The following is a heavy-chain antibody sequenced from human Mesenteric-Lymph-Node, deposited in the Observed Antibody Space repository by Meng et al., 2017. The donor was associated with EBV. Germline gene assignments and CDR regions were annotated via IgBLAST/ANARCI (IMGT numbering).Heavy chain of an antibody. D-gene: IGHD4-17*01. V-gene: IGHV3-23*01. Sequence: QVLEVGGGLCPRGGSLRLSCAVSGFTFSSYAMSWFRQAPGKGLEWVSDIVGSGGSTHYADSVKGRFTISRDNSKNTLYLQMNSLTAEDTAVYYCTKDRGDYISSYDYWGQGTLVTVSS. CDR1: GFTFSSYA. J-gene: IGHJ4*02. CDR3: TKDRGDYISSYDY. CDR2: IVGSGGST.